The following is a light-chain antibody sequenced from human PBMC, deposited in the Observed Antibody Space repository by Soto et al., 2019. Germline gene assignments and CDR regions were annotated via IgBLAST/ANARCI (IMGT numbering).Light chain of an antibody. CDR3: HQRSDWPWT. V-gene: IGKV3-11*01. J-gene: IGKJ1*01. CDR1: QSVSSY. Sequence: EIVLTQSPATLSLSPGERATLSCRASQSVSSYLAWYQQKPGQAPRLLMYEASNRATGIPARFSGGGSGTDFTLTISSLEPEDFAVYYCHQRSDWPWTFGQGTKVDIK. CDR2: EAS.